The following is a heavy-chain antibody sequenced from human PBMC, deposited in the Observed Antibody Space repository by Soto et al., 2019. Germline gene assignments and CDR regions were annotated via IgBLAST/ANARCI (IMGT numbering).Heavy chain of an antibody. J-gene: IGHJ4*02. CDR3: AGDFEAGGQLVGGFDY. CDR1: GYTFTRFG. V-gene: IGHV1-18*01. CDR2: ISGHNGNT. Sequence: QVQLVQSGTEVKKPGASVKVSCKASGYTFTRFGINWVRQAPGQGIEWMGWISGHNGNTHSAQNFQGRVTVTTDTSMSTAYMELRILRSDDTAVYYCAGDFEAGGQLVGGFDYWGQGTLVTVSS. D-gene: IGHD6-6*01.